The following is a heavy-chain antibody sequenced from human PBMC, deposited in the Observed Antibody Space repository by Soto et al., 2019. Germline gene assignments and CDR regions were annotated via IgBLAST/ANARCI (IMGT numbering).Heavy chain of an antibody. V-gene: IGHV4-61*01. J-gene: IGHJ4*02. CDR3: ARDNGYSHGYFDY. CDR2: LYNSGST. Sequence: LSLTCTVSGGSVSSGSYYWTWIRQPPGKGLEWIGCLYNSGSTNYNPALKSRATISVDTSKNQFSLRLSSVTAADTAVYYCARDNGYSHGYFDYWGQGTLVTVSS. CDR1: GGSVSSGSYY. D-gene: IGHD5-18*01.